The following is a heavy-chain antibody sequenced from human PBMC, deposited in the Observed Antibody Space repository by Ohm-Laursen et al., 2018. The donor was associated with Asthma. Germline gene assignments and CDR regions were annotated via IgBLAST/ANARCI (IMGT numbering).Heavy chain of an antibody. CDR3: ARGVDYGGNHLDS. Sequence: TLSLTCTVPGGTISSGGHYWNWIRQEPGKGLEWIGNIYDSGMTYYKASLKSRITISVDSSKNQSSLKLTSVTAADTAVYYCARGVDYGGNHLDSWGQGTLVTVSS. CDR1: GGTISSGGHY. V-gene: IGHV4-31*03. D-gene: IGHD4-23*01. J-gene: IGHJ4*02. CDR2: IYDSGMT.